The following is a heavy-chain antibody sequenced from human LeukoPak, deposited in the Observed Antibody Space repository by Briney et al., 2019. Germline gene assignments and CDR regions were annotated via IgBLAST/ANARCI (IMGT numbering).Heavy chain of an antibody. CDR2: ISYDGSNK. CDR1: GFTFSSYA. Sequence: GGSLRLSCAASGFTFSSYAMHWVRQAPGKGLEWVAVISYDGSNKYYADSVKGRFTISRDNSKNTLYLQMNSLRAEDTAVYYCASAAIFGVDQTPYYFDYWGQGTLVTVSS. V-gene: IGHV3-30-3*01. J-gene: IGHJ4*02. CDR3: ASAAIFGVDQTPYYFDY. D-gene: IGHD3-3*01.